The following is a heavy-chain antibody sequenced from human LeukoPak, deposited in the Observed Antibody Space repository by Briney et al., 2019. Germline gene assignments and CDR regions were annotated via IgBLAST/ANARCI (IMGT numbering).Heavy chain of an antibody. CDR3: AREPGTNDFWSGYYFRWFDP. J-gene: IGHJ5*02. Sequence: GGSLRFSCAASGFTFSSYWMHWVRQAPGKGLVWVSRINTDGSSTSYADSVKGRFTISRDNAKNTLYLQMNSLRAEDTAVYYCAREPGTNDFWSGYYFRWFDPWGQGTLVTVSS. CDR1: GFTFSSYW. V-gene: IGHV3-74*01. CDR2: INTDGSST. D-gene: IGHD3-3*01.